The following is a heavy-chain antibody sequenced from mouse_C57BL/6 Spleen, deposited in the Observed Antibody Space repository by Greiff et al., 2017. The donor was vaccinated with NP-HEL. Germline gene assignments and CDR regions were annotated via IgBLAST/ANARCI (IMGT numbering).Heavy chain of an antibody. CDR1: GYTFTDYY. J-gene: IGHJ4*01. D-gene: IGHD2-3*01. V-gene: IGHV1-26*01. Sequence: EVQLQQSGPELVKPGASVKISCKASGYTFTDYYMNWVKQSHGKSLEWIGDINPNNGGTSYNQKFKGKATLTVDKSSSTAYMELRSLTSEDSAVYYCARYDGLDYWGQGTSVTVSS. CDR3: ARYDGLDY. CDR2: INPNNGGT.